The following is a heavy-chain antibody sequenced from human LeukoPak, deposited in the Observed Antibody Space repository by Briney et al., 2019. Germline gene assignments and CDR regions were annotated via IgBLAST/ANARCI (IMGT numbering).Heavy chain of an antibody. J-gene: IGHJ4*02. D-gene: IGHD5-24*01. CDR3: ARDRRWFDY. CDR2: ISSGSTTI. V-gene: IGHV3-48*02. CDR1: GFTFSSYT. Sequence: GGSLGLSRAASGFTFSSYTMNWVRQAPGKGLEWVSYISSGSTTIYSADSVKGRFTISRDNAKNSLYLQMNSLRDEDTAVYYCARDRRWFDYSGQGNLVTVSS.